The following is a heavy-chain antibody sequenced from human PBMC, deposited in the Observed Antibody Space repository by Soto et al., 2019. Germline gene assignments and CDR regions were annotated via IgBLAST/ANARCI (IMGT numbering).Heavy chain of an antibody. D-gene: IGHD4-17*01. J-gene: IGHJ4*02. CDR1: GFTFSSYG. CDR2: IWYDGSNK. CDR3: AMAGYGDYFDY. Sequence: QVQLVESGGGVVQPGRSLRLSCAASGFTFSSYGMHWVRQAPGKGLEWVAVIWYDGSNKYYADSVKGRFTISRDNSKNTLYLQMNSLRAEDTAVYYCAMAGYGDYFDYWGQGTLVTVSS. V-gene: IGHV3-33*01.